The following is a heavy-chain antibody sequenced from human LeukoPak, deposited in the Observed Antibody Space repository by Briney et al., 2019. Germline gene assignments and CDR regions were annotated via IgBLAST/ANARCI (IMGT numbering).Heavy chain of an antibody. D-gene: IGHD2-21*01. J-gene: IGHJ4*02. CDR2: IKSETDGGTT. V-gene: IGHV3-15*01. CDR3: TTHIRGEADFDY. Sequence: PGGSLRLSCAASGFTFSNACMSWVRQAPGKGLEWVGRIKSETDGGTTDHIAPVKGRFTISRDDSKNTLYLQMNSLRTEDTAVYYCTTHIRGEADFDYWGQGTLVTVSS. CDR1: GFTFSNAC.